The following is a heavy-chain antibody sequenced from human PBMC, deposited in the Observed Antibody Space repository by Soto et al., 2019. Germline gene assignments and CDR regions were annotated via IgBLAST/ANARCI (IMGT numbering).Heavy chain of an antibody. CDR3: ARVQAPRYDFWSGYYLPLGYGMDV. Sequence: TSETLSLTCTVSGGSISSYYWSWIRQPPGKGLEWIGYIYYSGSTNYNPSLKSRVTISVDTSKNQFSLKLSSVTAADTAVYYCARVQAPRYDFWSGYYLPLGYGMDVWGQGTTVTVSS. J-gene: IGHJ6*02. CDR1: GGSISSYY. D-gene: IGHD3-3*01. CDR2: IYYSGST. V-gene: IGHV4-59*01.